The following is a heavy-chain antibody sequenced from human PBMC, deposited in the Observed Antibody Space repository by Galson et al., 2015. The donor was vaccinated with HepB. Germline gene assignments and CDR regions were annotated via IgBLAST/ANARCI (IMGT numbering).Heavy chain of an antibody. CDR2: IYPGDSDT. J-gene: IGHJ3*02. V-gene: IGHV5-51*03. CDR3: ALSYCGGDCFSRPSDAFDI. D-gene: IGHD2-21*01. CDR1: GYSFTRYW. Sequence: QSGAEVKKPGESLKISCEGVGYSFTRYWIGWVRQMPGKGLEWMGIIYPGDSDTRYSPSFQGQVTISADKSISTAYLQWSSLKASDTAMYYCALSYCGGDCFSRPSDAFDIWGQGTMIIVS.